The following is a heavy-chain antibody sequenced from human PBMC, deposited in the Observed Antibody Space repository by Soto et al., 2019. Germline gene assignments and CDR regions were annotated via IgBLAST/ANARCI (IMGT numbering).Heavy chain of an antibody. J-gene: IGHJ6*02. V-gene: IGHV3-30-3*01. D-gene: IGHD1-1*01. CDR2: ISNDGSNK. Sequence: PWGSLRLSCAASGFTFRTFAMHWVRQAPGKGLEWVAVISNDGSNKYFLDSVKGRFTVSRDNSNNTLYLQMDSLRAEDTAVYYCARDKKPFNWSPSILKSYYYGMDVWGQGTTVTVSS. CDR3: ARDKKPFNWSPSILKSYYYGMDV. CDR1: GFTFRTFA.